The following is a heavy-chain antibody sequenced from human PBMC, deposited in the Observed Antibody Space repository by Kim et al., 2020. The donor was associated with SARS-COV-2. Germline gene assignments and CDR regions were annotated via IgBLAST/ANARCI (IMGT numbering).Heavy chain of an antibody. Sequence: SETLSLTCTVSGGSVSSGSYYWSWIRQPPGKGLEWIGYIYYSGSTNYNPSLKSRVTISVDTSKNQFSLKLSSVTAADTAVYYCARDTPNYDFWSGYYTGDYYYGMDVWGQGTTVTVSS. D-gene: IGHD3-3*01. V-gene: IGHV4-61*01. J-gene: IGHJ6*02. CDR3: ARDTPNYDFWSGYYTGDYYYGMDV. CDR1: GGSVSSGSYY. CDR2: IYYSGST.